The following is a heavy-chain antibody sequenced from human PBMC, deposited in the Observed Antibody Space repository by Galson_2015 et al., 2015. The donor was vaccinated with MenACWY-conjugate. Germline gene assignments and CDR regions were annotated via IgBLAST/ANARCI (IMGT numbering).Heavy chain of an antibody. CDR2: MTSSGSTI. V-gene: IGHV3-11*01. CDR1: GFRFSSYW. J-gene: IGHJ4*02. D-gene: IGHD2-15*01. Sequence: SLRLSCAASGFRFSSYWMSWIRQAPGNGLECVAYMTSSGSTISYTDSVKGRFTISRDNAKNSLYLQMNSLRAEDTAVYYCARVRGTCTGGSCYGYYLDYWGQGTLVTVSS. CDR3: ARVRGTCTGGSCYGYYLDY.